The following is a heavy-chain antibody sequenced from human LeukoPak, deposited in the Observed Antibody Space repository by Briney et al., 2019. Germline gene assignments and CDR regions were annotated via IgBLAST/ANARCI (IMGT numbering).Heavy chain of an antibody. V-gene: IGHV4-59*01. Sequence: SETLSLTCTVSGDSISSYYWNWIRQPPGKGLEWIGYLSYSGSTNYNPSLRNRVTISVDTSKNQFSLKLSSVTAADTAVYYCARGRAVSGTGGYWGQGTLVTVSS. CDR2: LSYSGST. CDR3: ARGRAVSGTGGY. D-gene: IGHD6-19*01. J-gene: IGHJ4*02. CDR1: GDSISSYY.